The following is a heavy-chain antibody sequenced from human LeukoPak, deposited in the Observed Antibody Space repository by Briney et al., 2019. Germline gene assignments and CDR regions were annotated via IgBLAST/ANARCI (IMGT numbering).Heavy chain of an antibody. CDR2: MSTYNGNT. Sequence: ASVKVSCKASGYTFTSYYMHWVRQAPGQGLEWMGWMSTYNGNTNYAQKLQGRVTMTTDTSTSTAYMELRSLRSDDTAMYYCARVGSSWYGDYWGQGTLVTVSS. V-gene: IGHV1-18*04. CDR1: GYTFTSYY. J-gene: IGHJ4*02. D-gene: IGHD6-13*01. CDR3: ARVGSSWYGDY.